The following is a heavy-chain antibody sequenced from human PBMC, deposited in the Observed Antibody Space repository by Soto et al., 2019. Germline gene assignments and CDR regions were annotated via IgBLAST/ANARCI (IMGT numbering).Heavy chain of an antibody. CDR3: AKGSGKGDYFDY. CDR1: GFTFSSYA. J-gene: IGHJ4*02. D-gene: IGHD3-10*01. V-gene: IGHV3-23*01. CDR2: ISGSGGST. Sequence: EVQLLESGGGLVQPGGSLRLSCAASGFTFSSYAMSWVRQAPGKGLEWVSAISGSGGSTYYADSVKGRFTISRDNSNNTLDLQMNSLRAEDTAVYYCAKGSGKGDYFDYWGQGTLVTVSS.